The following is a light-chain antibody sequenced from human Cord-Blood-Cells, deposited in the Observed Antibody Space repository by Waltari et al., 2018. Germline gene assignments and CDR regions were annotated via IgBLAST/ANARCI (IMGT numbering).Light chain of an antibody. CDR2: DVS. CDR1: RGDVVGNTY. CDR3: SSYTSSSTWV. J-gene: IGLJ3*02. V-gene: IGLV2-14*01. Sequence: ALPHPAPGPGSPDRRTPTPSTGPRGDVVGNTYVPCYQQTPGKAPKLMFYDVSNGPSGVSKRFSGSKSGNTASLTISGLQAEDEADYYCSSYTSSSTWVFGGGTKLTVL.